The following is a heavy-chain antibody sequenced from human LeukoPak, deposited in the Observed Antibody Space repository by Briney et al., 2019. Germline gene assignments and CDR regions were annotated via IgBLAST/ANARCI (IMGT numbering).Heavy chain of an antibody. V-gene: IGHV4-59*01. CDR1: GGSISSYY. D-gene: IGHD3-3*01. CDR2: ISDIGSI. CDR3: ARDMGRDFWAGDYYYGMDV. Sequence: PSETLSLTCTVSGGSISSYYWSWIRQPPGKGLEWIAYISDIGSINYNPSLKSRVTISVDTSKNQFSLKLSSVTAADTAVYYCARDMGRDFWAGDYYYGMDVWGQGTTVTVSS. J-gene: IGHJ6*02.